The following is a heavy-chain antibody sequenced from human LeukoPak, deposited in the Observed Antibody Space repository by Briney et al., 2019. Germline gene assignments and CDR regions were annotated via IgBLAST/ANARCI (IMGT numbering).Heavy chain of an antibody. CDR3: ARGGSSGWYHDAFDI. Sequence: GGSLRLSCAASGFTFSSYAMSWVRQAPGKGLEWVSYISSSGSTIYYADSVKGRFTISRDNAKNSLYLQMNSLRAEDTAVYYCARGGSSGWYHDAFDIWGQGTMVTVSS. V-gene: IGHV3-48*04. J-gene: IGHJ3*02. D-gene: IGHD6-19*01. CDR2: ISSSGSTI. CDR1: GFTFSSYA.